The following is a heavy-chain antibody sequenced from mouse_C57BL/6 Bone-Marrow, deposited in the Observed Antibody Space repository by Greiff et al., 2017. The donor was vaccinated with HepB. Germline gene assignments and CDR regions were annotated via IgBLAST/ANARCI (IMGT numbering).Heavy chain of an antibody. Sequence: QVQLKQPGAELVKPGASVKLSCKASGYTFTSYWMHWVKQRPGRGLEWIGRIDPNSGGTKYNEKFKSKATLTVDKPSSTAYMQLSSLTSEDSAVYYCARGPNWVSYYFDYWGQGTTLTVSS. CDR3: ARGPNWVSYYFDY. J-gene: IGHJ2*01. CDR2: IDPNSGGT. V-gene: IGHV1-72*01. D-gene: IGHD4-1*01. CDR1: GYTFTSYW.